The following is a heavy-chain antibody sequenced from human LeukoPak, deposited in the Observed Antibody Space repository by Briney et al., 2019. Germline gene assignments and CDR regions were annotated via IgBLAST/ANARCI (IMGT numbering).Heavy chain of an antibody. V-gene: IGHV3-53*01. CDR1: GFSVTNNY. J-gene: IGHJ4*01. CDR2: FYVGGAT. Sequence: GGSLRLSCSVSGFSVTNNYMSRVRPAPGKGLEWASVFYVGGATYYADSVRGRITITRANARNTLYLQMNRLRAEDTAVYYWATFSVTSRLDDYWGHGSLVTVS. D-gene: IGHD4-17*01. CDR3: ATFSVTSRLDDY.